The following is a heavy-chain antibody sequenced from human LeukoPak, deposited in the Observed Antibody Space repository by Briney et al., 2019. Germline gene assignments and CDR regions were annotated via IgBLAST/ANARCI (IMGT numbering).Heavy chain of an antibody. D-gene: IGHD6-19*01. V-gene: IGHV4-59*08. Sequence: PSETLSLTCTVSGGSISHYFWSWIRRPPGKPLEWIGYIYYSGSTNYNPSLKSRLTISVDTSKDQFSLKLSSVTAADTAVYYCAKTVAGYWYFDLWGRGTLVTVSS. CDR2: IYYSGST. J-gene: IGHJ2*01. CDR3: AKTVAGYWYFDL. CDR1: GGSISHYF.